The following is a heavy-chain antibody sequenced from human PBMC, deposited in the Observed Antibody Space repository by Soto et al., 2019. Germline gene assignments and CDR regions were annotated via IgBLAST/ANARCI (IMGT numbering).Heavy chain of an antibody. Sequence: QVQLVESGGGVVQPGRSLRLSCAASGFTFSSYAMHWVRQAPGKGLEWVAVISSDGSNKFYADSVKGRFTISRDNSKNTLYLQMNSLRAEDTAVYCCASAVPPMIVLVVDYWGQGTLVSVSS. CDR2: ISSDGSNK. J-gene: IGHJ4*02. D-gene: IGHD3-22*01. CDR1: GFTFSSYA. V-gene: IGHV3-30-3*01. CDR3: ASAVPPMIVLVVDY.